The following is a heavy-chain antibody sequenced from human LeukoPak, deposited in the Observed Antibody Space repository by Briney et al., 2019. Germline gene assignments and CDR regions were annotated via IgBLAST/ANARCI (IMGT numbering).Heavy chain of an antibody. Sequence: PSETLSLTCAVYGWSFNDYYWNWIRQPPGRGLEWIGDINARGDTNYNPSLKSRVNISVDTSKKQFSLRLTSMIAADTALYYCARGQVPAARGYNWFDPWGQGTLVTVSS. CDR3: ARGQVPAARGYNWFDP. CDR1: GWSFNDYY. V-gene: IGHV4-34*01. CDR2: INARGDT. D-gene: IGHD2-2*01. J-gene: IGHJ5*02.